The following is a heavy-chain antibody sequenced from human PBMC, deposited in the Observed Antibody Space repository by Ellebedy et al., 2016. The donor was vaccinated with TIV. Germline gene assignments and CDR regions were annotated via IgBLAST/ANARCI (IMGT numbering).Heavy chain of an antibody. D-gene: IGHD4-11*01. CDR2: ISRSSSYI. J-gene: IGHJ4*02. Sequence: PGGSLRLSCAASGFTFSHYSMNWVRQAPGKGLEWVSSISRSSSYIYYADSVKGRFTISRDNAKNSLYLQMNSLRAEEKADYYCARSTTSTGRVYWGPGTLVAVSS. CDR3: ARSTTSTGRVY. V-gene: IGHV3-21*01. CDR1: GFTFSHYS.